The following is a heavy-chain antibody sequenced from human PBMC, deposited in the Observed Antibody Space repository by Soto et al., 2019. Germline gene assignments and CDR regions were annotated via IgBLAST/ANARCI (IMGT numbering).Heavy chain of an antibody. CDR3: AKGTAETTGDMAY. CDR2: LTGSGDST. V-gene: IGHV3-23*01. J-gene: IGHJ4*02. CDR1: GFTFSSFA. Sequence: EVQLLESGGGLVQPGGSLRLSCAASGFTFSSFAMTWVRQAPGKGLEWVSSLTGSGDSTYYADSVKGRFTISRDNSKNTLYLQMNSLRAYDTALYYCAKGTAETTGDMAYWGQGTLVTVSS. D-gene: IGHD4-17*01.